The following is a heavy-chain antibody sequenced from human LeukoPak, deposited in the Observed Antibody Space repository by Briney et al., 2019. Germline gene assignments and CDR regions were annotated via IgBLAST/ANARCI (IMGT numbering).Heavy chain of an antibody. CDR3: ARVHYYGSGSQPYFDY. V-gene: IGHV3-30*04. Sequence: GGSLRLSCAASGFTFSSYAMHWVRQAPGKGLEWVAVISYDGSNKYYADSVKGRFTISRDNSKNTLYLQMNSLRAEDTAVYYCARVHYYGSGSQPYFDYWGQGTLVTVSS. CDR1: GFTFSSYA. CDR2: ISYDGSNK. J-gene: IGHJ4*02. D-gene: IGHD3-10*01.